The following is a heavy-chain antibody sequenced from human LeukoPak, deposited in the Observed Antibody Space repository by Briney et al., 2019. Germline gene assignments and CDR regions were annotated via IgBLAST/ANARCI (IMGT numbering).Heavy chain of an antibody. Sequence: GESLKISCKGSGYSFTSYWIGWVRQMPGKGLEWIGIIYPGDSDTRYSPSFQGQVTISADKSIGTAYLQWSSLKASDTAMYYCARSGDCSSTSCYTGKSRSWFDPWGQGTLVTVSS. D-gene: IGHD2-2*02. J-gene: IGHJ5*02. CDR1: GYSFTSYW. CDR3: ARSGDCSSTSCYTGKSRSWFDP. CDR2: IYPGDSDT. V-gene: IGHV5-51*01.